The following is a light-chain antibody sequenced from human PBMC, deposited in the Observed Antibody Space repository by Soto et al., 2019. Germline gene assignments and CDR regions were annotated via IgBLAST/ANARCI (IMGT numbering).Light chain of an antibody. CDR1: QSVSSY. CDR2: DAS. CDR3: QQRSNWPLT. Sequence: EIVLTQSPATLSLSPGERATLSCRASQSVSSYLAWYQQKLGQAPRLLIYDASNRAPGIPARFSGSGSGTDFTLTISSLEPEDFAVDFWQQRSNWPLTFGGGTKVEIK. J-gene: IGKJ4*01. V-gene: IGKV3-11*01.